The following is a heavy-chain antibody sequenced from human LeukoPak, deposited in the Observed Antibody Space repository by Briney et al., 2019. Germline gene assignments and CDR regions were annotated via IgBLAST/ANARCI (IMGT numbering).Heavy chain of an antibody. CDR1: GGSFSGYY. J-gene: IGHJ5*02. D-gene: IGHD5-18*01. V-gene: IGHV4-34*01. Sequence: SETLSLTCAVYGGSFSGYYWSWIRQPPGKGLEWIGEINHSGSTNYNPSLKRQVTISVDTSKNQFSLKLSSVTAADTAVYYCARSGYSYGYFGLRSWGQGTLVTVSS. CDR3: ARSGYSYGYFGLRS. CDR2: INHSGST.